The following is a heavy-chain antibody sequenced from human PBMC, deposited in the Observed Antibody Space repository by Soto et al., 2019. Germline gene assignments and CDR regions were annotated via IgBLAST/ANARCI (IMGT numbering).Heavy chain of an antibody. D-gene: IGHD3-16*01. CDR2: ISSGGGTT. J-gene: IGHJ4*02. CDR3: ATQGEVWLQFDD. CDR1: GFGFSTHP. V-gene: IGHV3-23*01. Sequence: EVQLWESGGSWWQLGGSRGFSCAAPGFGFSTHPLSGFRQAQGRGLEWVSFISSGGGTTYYAASVKGRFSISRDNSMNTVYLQMNSLRAEDTAVYYCATQGEVWLQFDDWGQGTLVTVSS.